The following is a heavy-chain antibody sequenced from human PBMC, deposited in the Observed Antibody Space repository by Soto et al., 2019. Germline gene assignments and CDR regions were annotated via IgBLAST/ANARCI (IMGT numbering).Heavy chain of an antibody. CDR3: ARRTPGWYFDL. CDR1: GFTFSSYA. V-gene: IGHV3-64*01. Sequence: EVQLVESGGGLVQPGGSLRLSCAASGFTFSSYAMHWVRQAPGKGLEYVSAISGNGGSTYYANSVKGRFTISRDNSKNTLYLQMGSLRAEDVAVYYCARRTPGWYFDLWGRGTLVTVSS. CDR2: ISGNGGST. J-gene: IGHJ2*01.